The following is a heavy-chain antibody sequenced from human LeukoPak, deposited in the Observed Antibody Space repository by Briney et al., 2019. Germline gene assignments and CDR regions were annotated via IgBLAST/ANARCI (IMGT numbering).Heavy chain of an antibody. CDR2: IIPIFGTA. Sequence: KISCKGSGYSFTSYWIGWVRQAPGQGLEWMGRIIPIFGTANYAQKFQGRVTITTDESTSTAYMELSSLRSEDTAVYYCSWRHYYDSSGFDYWGQGTLVTVSS. D-gene: IGHD3-22*01. CDR1: GYSFTSYW. J-gene: IGHJ4*02. CDR3: SWRHYYDSSGFDY. V-gene: IGHV1-69*05.